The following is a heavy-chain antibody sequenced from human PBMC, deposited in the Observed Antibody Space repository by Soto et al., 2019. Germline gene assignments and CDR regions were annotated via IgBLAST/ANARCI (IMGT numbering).Heavy chain of an antibody. D-gene: IGHD4-17*01. CDR3: ARVPDLSGDPRGYFDY. CDR2: IYYSGST. V-gene: IGHV4-59*01. CDR1: GGSISSYY. J-gene: IGHJ4*02. Sequence: QVQLQESGPGLVKPSETLSLTCTVSGGSISSYYWSWIRQPPGKGLEWIGYIYYSGSTNYNPSLKSRVTISVDTSKNQFSLKLSSVTAADTAVYYCARVPDLSGDPRGYFDYWGQGTLVTVSS.